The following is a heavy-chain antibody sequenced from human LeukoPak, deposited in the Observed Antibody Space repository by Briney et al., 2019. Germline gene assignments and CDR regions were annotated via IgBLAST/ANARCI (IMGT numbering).Heavy chain of an antibody. V-gene: IGHV3-7*03. Sequence: GGSLRLSCAASGFTFSSYWMSWVRQAPGKGLEWVANIKEDGSEKFHVGSVRGRFTISRDNAKNSLFLQMNSLRAEDTAVYYCAKATDYYGSGRAYYYYMDVWGKGTTVTVSS. J-gene: IGHJ6*03. D-gene: IGHD3-10*01. CDR3: AKATDYYGSGRAYYYYMDV. CDR1: GFTFSSYW. CDR2: IKEDGSEK.